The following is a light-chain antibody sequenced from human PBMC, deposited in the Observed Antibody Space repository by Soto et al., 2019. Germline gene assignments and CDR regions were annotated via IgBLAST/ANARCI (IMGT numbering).Light chain of an antibody. CDR3: QQYGSSPFT. CDR2: DAS. CDR1: QSVRSS. Sequence: EIVMTQSPATLSVSPGERATLSCRASQSVRSSLAWYQQKPGQAPRLLFYDASTRATGVPARFSGSGSGTDFTLTISRLEPEDFAVYYCQQYGSSPFTFGPGTKVDIK. V-gene: IGKV3-20*01. J-gene: IGKJ3*01.